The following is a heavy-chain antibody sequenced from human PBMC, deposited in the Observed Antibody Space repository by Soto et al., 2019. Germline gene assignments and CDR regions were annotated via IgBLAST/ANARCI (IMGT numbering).Heavy chain of an antibody. CDR2: IYHSGST. V-gene: IGHV4-38-2*01. D-gene: IGHD3-10*01. Sequence: SETLSLTCAVSGYSISSGYFWGWIRQPPGKGLEWIGSIYHSGSTYYNPSLKGRVTISVDTSKNQFSLKLSSVTAADTAVYYCARSGYYYYGMDVWGQGTTVTVSS. CDR1: GYSISSGYF. CDR3: ARSGYYYYGMDV. J-gene: IGHJ6*02.